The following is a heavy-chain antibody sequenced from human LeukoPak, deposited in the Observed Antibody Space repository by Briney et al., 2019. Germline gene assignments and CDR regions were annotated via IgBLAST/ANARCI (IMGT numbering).Heavy chain of an antibody. Sequence: GGSLSLSCAASGFTFSSYGMHWVRQAPGKGLEWVAVIWSDGSANYYADSVTGRVTISRANSKNNLYLKNFSLKAEDTAVYYCGRVRSVSSAWRAFVIWGQGTMVIVSS. J-gene: IGHJ3*02. CDR1: GFTFSSYG. CDR3: GRVRSVSSAWRAFVI. V-gene: IGHV3-33*01. D-gene: IGHD6-19*01. CDR2: IWSDGSAN.